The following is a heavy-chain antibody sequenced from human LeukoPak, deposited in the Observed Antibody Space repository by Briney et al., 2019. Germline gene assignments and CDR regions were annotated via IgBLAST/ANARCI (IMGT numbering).Heavy chain of an antibody. Sequence: PGGSLRLSCAACGFTFRKYNMNWVRQAPGKGLEGVSASSSGSSYIYYADSVNGRFTISRDNAKNSLYLQMNSLRDEDKAVYYCASGSGYCSGGSCSDYWGQGTLVTVSS. D-gene: IGHD2-15*01. CDR3: ASGSGYCSGGSCSDY. V-gene: IGHV3-21*01. J-gene: IGHJ4*02. CDR2: SSSGSSYI. CDR1: GFTFRKYN.